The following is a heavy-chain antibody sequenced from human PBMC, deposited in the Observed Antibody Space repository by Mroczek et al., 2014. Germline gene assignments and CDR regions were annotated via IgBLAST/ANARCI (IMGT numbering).Heavy chain of an antibody. D-gene: IGHD6-19*01. Sequence: QVQLQQWGAGLLKPSETLSLTCAVYGGSFSGYYWSWIRQPPGKGLEWIGEINHSGSTNYNPSLKSRVTISVDTSKNQFSLKLSSVTAADTAVYYCARGWEVVAVAGNWFDPWGQGTLVTVSS. CDR2: INHSGST. CDR1: GGSFSGYY. J-gene: IGHJ5*02. CDR3: ARGWEVVAVAGNWFDP. V-gene: IGHV4-34*01.